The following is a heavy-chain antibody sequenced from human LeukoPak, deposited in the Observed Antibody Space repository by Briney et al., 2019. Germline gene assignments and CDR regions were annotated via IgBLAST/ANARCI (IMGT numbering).Heavy chain of an antibody. V-gene: IGHV3-53*04. J-gene: IGHJ4*02. CDR1: GFTVSNNY. Sequence: PGGSLRLSCAASGFTVSNNYMSWVRQAPGKGLEWVSVIYSGGSTYYADSVKGRFTISRHNSKNTLYLQMNSLRVEDTAVYYCARAPLAVADIYFDYWGQGTLVTVSS. CDR2: IYSGGST. D-gene: IGHD6-19*01. CDR3: ARAPLAVADIYFDY.